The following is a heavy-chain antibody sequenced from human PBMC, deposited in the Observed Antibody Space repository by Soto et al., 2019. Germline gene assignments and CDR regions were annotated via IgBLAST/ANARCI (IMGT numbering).Heavy chain of an antibody. V-gene: IGHV4-59*01. D-gene: IGHD2-2*02. CDR2: IYYSGRT. J-gene: IGHJ5*02. CDR1: GGSISSYY. CDR3: ARGYCSSTICYIWDNWFDP. Sequence: TCTVSGGSISSYYWSWIRQPPGKGLEWIGYIYYSGRTNYNPSLKSRVTITIDTSKNQFSLKLSSVTAADTAVYYCARGYCSSTICYIWDNWFDPWGQGTLVTVS.